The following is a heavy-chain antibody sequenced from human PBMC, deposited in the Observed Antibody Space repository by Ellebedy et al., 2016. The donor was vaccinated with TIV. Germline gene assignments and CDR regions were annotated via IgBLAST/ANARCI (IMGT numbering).Heavy chain of an antibody. CDR1: GFTFADFA. CDR3: AKDQIGATSRDPFYGMDV. D-gene: IGHD1-26*01. CDR2: ITRDGTST. V-gene: IGHV3-43*02. Sequence: GESLKISCAASGFTFADFAMHWVRQVPGKGLEWVSVITRDGTSTYYADSVKGRFTISRDNSKNSLYLHMNSLRSEDTAFYYCAKDQIGATSRDPFYGMDVWGPGTTVTVSS. J-gene: IGHJ6*02.